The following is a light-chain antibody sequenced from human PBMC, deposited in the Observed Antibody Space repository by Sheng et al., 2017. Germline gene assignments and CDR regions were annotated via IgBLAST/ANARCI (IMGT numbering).Light chain of an antibody. V-gene: IGLV2-11*01. Sequence: QSALTQPRSVSGSPGQSVTISCTGTSSDVSGYNYVSWYQQHPGKAPKLIIYDVSKRPSGVPDRLSGSKSGNTASLTISGLQAEDEADYYCCSYAGSFYFVFGPGTKVTV. CDR3: CSYAGSFYFV. CDR1: SSDVSGYNY. J-gene: IGLJ1*01. CDR2: DVS.